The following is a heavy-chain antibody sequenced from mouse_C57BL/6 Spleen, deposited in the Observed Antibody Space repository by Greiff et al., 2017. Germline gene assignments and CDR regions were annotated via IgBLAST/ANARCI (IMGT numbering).Heavy chain of an antibody. CDR2: ISSGGSYT. J-gene: IGHJ4*01. CDR1: GFTFSSYG. CDR3: ARGELGLYYAMDY. D-gene: IGHD4-1*01. Sequence: EVNVVESGGDLVKPGGSLKLSCAASGFTFSSYGMSWVRQTPDKRLEWVATISSGGSYTYYPDSVKGRFTISRDTAKNTLYLQMSSLKSEDTAMYYCARGELGLYYAMDYWGQGTSVTVSS. V-gene: IGHV5-6*01.